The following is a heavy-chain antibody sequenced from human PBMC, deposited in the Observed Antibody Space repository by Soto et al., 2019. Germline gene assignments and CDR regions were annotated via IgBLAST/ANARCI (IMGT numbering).Heavy chain of an antibody. CDR1: GYTFSSYG. CDR3: ARSWVEQQLVFDYYYGMDV. D-gene: IGHD6-13*01. CDR2: ISAYNGNT. J-gene: IGHJ6*02. V-gene: IGHV1-18*04. Sequence: SVKVSCKASGYTFSSYGISWVRQAPGQGLEWMGWISAYNGNTNYAQKLQGRVTMTTDTSTSTAYMELRSLRSDDTAVYYCARSWVEQQLVFDYYYGMDVWGQGTTVTVS.